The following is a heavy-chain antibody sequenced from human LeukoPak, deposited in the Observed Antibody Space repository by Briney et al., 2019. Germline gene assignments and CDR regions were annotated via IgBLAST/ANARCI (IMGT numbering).Heavy chain of an antibody. Sequence: PGGSLRLSCAASGNYWMHWARQAPGKGLVWVSHINSDGSWTSYADSVKGRFTISKDNAKNTVYLQMNSLRAEDTAVYYCVSLYETYWGRGTLVTVSS. CDR2: INSDGSWT. D-gene: IGHD2/OR15-2a*01. V-gene: IGHV3-74*01. CDR1: GNYW. J-gene: IGHJ4*02. CDR3: VSLYETY.